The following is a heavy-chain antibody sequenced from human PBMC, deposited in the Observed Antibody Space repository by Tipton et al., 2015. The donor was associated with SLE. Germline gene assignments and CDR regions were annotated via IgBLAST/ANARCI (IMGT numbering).Heavy chain of an antibody. V-gene: IGHV3-23*01. CDR3: AKDEGGCGGDCYSNWFDP. J-gene: IGHJ5*02. CDR1: GLTFGRHA. Sequence: SLRLSCAASGLTFGRHAMSWVRQAPGKGLEWVSGISGSGDMTYYTDSVKGRFTISRDNSKSTLFLQMNSLRAEDTAVYYCAKDEGGCGGDCYSNWFDPWGQGTLVTVSS. D-gene: IGHD2-21*02. CDR2: ISGSGDMT.